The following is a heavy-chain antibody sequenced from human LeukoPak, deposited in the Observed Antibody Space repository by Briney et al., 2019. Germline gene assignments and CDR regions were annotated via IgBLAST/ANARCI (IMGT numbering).Heavy chain of an antibody. CDR2: INSDGSST. V-gene: IGHV3-23*01. J-gene: IGHJ4*02. Sequence: GGSLRLSCAASGFTFSRYVMNWVRQAPGKGLVWVSRINSDGSSTTYADSVKGRFTISRDNSKNTLYLQMNSLRAEDTAIYYCAKGLRDFDFWGQGTLVTVSS. CDR1: GFTFSRYV. CDR3: AKGLRDFDF. D-gene: IGHD3-3*01.